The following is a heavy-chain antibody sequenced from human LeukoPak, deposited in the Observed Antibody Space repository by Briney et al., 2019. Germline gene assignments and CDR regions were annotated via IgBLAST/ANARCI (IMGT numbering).Heavy chain of an antibody. J-gene: IGHJ4*02. D-gene: IGHD2-15*01. V-gene: IGHV3-7*01. Sequence: GGSLRLSCAASGFTFSSYWMSWVRQASGKGLEWVANIKQDGSEKYYVDSVKGRFTISRDNAKNSLYLQMNSLRAEDTAVYYCARTLNRYCSGGSCYSDGFWGQGTLVTVSS. CDR1: GFTFSSYW. CDR3: ARTLNRYCSGGSCYSDGF. CDR2: IKQDGSEK.